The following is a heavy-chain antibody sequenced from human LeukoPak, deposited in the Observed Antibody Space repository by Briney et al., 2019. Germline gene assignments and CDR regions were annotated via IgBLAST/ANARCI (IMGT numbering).Heavy chain of an antibody. CDR1: GFTFGSYS. Sequence: GGSLRLSCAASGFTFGSYSMNWVRQAPGKGLEWVSSISSSSSYIYYADSVKGRFTISRDNAKNSLYLQMNSLRAEDTAVYYCAREGLDYYDSSGYVDYWGQGTLVTVSS. CDR2: ISSSSSYI. CDR3: AREGLDYYDSSGYVDY. V-gene: IGHV3-21*01. D-gene: IGHD3-22*01. J-gene: IGHJ4*02.